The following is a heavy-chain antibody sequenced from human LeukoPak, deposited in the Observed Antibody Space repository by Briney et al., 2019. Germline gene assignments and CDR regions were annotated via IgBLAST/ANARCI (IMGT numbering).Heavy chain of an antibody. D-gene: IGHD4/OR15-4a*01. CDR2: IKREIDGGPT. CDR1: GFPLSYAW. J-gene: IGHJ6*04. CDR3: TTDGARSPDV. V-gene: IGHV3-15*01. Sequence: GGSLRLSCAASGFPLSYAWMSWVRQAPGKGLEWVGRIKREIDGGPTDYAAPVKGRFTTSRDDSKNTLYLQMNSLKTEDTAVYYCTTDGARSPDVWGKGTTVTVPA.